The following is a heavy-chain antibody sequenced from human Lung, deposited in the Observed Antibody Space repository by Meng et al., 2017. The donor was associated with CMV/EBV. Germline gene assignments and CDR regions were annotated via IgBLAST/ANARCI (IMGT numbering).Heavy chain of an antibody. V-gene: IGHV1-8*01. CDR1: GYTFTSYN. CDR3: ARGYCSGGSCRDFHP. J-gene: IGHJ5*02. D-gene: IGHD2-15*01. Sequence: TGMKKPGGTLTVSCMASGYTFTSYNRSWVRQEPRQEVEWMGWKNHHSGNTSYAQTFQGRVTITRNTSKSPAYMELSSVRAEDTAVYYCARGYCSGGSCRDFHPWGQGTLVTVSS. CDR2: KNHHSGNT.